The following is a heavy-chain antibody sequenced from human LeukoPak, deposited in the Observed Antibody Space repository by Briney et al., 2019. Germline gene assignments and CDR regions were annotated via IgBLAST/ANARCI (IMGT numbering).Heavy chain of an antibody. CDR3: ATYTHWVAGDV. Sequence: PGGSLRLSCAASGFTFSESLMSWVRQAPGKGLEWVANMNQDGSEKDYVDSVKGRFTISRDNARESLYLQMSSLRAEDTAVYYCATYTHWVAGDVWGHGTTVTVSS. CDR1: GFTFSESL. D-gene: IGHD3-16*01. CDR2: MNQDGSEK. J-gene: IGHJ6*02. V-gene: IGHV3-7*01.